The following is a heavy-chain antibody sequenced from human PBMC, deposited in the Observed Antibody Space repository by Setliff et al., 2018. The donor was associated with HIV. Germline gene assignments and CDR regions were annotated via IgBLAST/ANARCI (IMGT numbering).Heavy chain of an antibody. V-gene: IGHV1-69-2*01. Sequence: VKVSCKSSGYIFTDYYMHWVQQAPGEGLEWMGRVDPQDGETKYAEKFQGRVTITADTSTGTSVMELSSLKSEDTAVYYCATSGTYYYGSGTYHASAFWGQGTLVTVSS. CDR3: ATSGTYYYGSGTYHASAF. CDR1: GYIFTDYY. D-gene: IGHD3-10*01. CDR2: VDPQDGET. J-gene: IGHJ4*02.